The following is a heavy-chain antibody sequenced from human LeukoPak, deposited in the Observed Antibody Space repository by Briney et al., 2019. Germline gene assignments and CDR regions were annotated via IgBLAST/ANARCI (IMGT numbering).Heavy chain of an antibody. CDR2: ISSSGSTI. J-gene: IGHJ4*02. D-gene: IGHD2-15*01. Sequence: GGSLRLSCAASGFTFSDYYMSWIRQAPGKGLEWVSYISSSGSTIYYADSVKGRFTISRDNAKNSLYLQMNSLRAEDTAVYYCARDLIRYCSGGSCYAFDYWGQGTLVTVSS. V-gene: IGHV3-11*04. CDR3: ARDLIRYCSGGSCYAFDY. CDR1: GFTFSDYY.